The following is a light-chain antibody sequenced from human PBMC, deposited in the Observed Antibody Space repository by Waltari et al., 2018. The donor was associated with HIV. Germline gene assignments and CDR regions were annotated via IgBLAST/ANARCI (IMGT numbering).Light chain of an antibody. J-gene: IGLJ1*01. CDR2: RNN. V-gene: IGLV1-47*01. Sequence: PGQRVTISCSGSSSNIGSNYVYWYQQLPGTAPKLLIYRNNQRPSGVPDRFSGSKSGTSASLAISRLRSEDEADYYCAAWDDSLSVVYVFGTGTKVTVL. CDR3: AAWDDSLSVVYV. CDR1: SSNIGSNY.